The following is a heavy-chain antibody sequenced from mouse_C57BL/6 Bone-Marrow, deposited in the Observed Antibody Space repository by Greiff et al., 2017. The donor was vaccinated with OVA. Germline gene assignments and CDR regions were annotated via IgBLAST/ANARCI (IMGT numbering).Heavy chain of an antibody. Sequence: QVHVKQSGAELARPGASVKLSCKASGYTFTSYGISWVKQRTGQGLEWIGEIYPRSGNTYYNEKFKGKATLTADKSSSTAYMELRSLTSEDSAVYFCAREGDHYYAMDYWGQGTSVTVSS. CDR1: GYTFTSYG. CDR2: IYPRSGNT. CDR3: AREGDHYYAMDY. J-gene: IGHJ4*01. D-gene: IGHD3-3*01. V-gene: IGHV1-81*01.